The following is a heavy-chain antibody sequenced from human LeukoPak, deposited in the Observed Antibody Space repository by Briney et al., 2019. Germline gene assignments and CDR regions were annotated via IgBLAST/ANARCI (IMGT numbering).Heavy chain of an antibody. CDR3: ARGCSGSSCYTGWYFDL. D-gene: IGHD2-2*02. CDR1: GYTFTDSK. CDR2: MNPNSGDT. V-gene: IGHV1-8*01. J-gene: IGHJ2*01. Sequence: ASVKVSCKASGYTFTDSKINWVRQAPGQGLEWMGWMNPNSGDTGYAQKFQGRVTMTKNTSISTAYMELSSLRSEDTAVFFCARGCSGSSCYTGWYFDLWGRGTLVTVSS.